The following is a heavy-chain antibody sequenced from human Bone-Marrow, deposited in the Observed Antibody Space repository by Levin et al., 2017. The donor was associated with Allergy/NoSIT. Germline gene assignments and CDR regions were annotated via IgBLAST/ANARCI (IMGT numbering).Heavy chain of an antibody. D-gene: IGHD3/OR15-3a*01. CDR2: ISVISSYI. J-gene: IGHJ3*02. CDR1: EFTFSSYS. V-gene: IGHV3-21*01. Sequence: PGGSLRLSCAASEFTFSSYSMNWVRQAPGKGLEWVSSISVISSYIYYADSVKGRFTTSRDNAKNSLYLQMNSLRAEDTAVYYCVRDFGRFDIWGQGTMVTVSS. CDR3: VRDFGRFDI.